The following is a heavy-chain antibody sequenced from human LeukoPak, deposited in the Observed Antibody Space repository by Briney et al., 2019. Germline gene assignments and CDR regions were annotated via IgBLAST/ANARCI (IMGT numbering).Heavy chain of an antibody. V-gene: IGHV1-46*01. CDR2: INPSGGST. CDR1: GYTFTSYY. J-gene: IGHJ4*02. D-gene: IGHD3-16*01. Sequence: ASVKVSRKASGYTFTSYYMHWVRQAPGQGLEWMGIINPSGGSTSYAQKFQGRVTMTRDTSTSTVYMELSSLRSEDTAAYYCAREPSYDYVWGSYGVDYWGQGTLVTVSS. CDR3: AREPSYDYVWGSYGVDY.